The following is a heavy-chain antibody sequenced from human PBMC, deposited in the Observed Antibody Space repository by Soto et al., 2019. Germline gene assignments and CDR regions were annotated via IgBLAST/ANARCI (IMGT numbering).Heavy chain of an antibody. CDR3: AHRRAFIVVVYGMDV. CDR1: GFSLTTVGVG. D-gene: IGHD2-15*01. V-gene: IGHV2-5*02. CDR2: IYWDDDT. J-gene: IGHJ6*02. Sequence: QITLKESGPTLVKPTQTLTLTCAFSGFSLTTVGVGVGWFRQPPGKALEWLALIYWDDDTRYSPSLKTRLSITKDTPKNPVVRMMTNMDPVDTGTYYCAHRRAFIVVVYGMDVWGQGTTVTVSS.